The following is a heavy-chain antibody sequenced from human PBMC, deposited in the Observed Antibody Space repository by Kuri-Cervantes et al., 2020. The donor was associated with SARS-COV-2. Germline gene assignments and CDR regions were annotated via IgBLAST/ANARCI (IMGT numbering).Heavy chain of an antibody. CDR1: GFTFSSYW. J-gene: IGHJ3*02. V-gene: IGHV3-74*01. Sequence: GESLKISCAASGFTFSSYWMHWVRQAPGKGLVWVSRINSDGSSTSYADSVKGRFTISRDNAKNTLYLQMNSLRAEDTAVYYCARVKQWLERTAFGIWGQGTMVTVSS. CDR2: INSDGSST. CDR3: ARVKQWLERTAFGI. D-gene: IGHD6-19*01.